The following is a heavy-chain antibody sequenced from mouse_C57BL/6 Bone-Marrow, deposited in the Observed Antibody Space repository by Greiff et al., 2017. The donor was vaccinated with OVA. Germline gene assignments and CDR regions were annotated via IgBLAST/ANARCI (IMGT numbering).Heavy chain of an antibody. CDR2: IYPGSGST. D-gene: IGHD2-13*01. CDR3: ARIRLRCDGAMDY. V-gene: IGHV1-55*01. CDR1: GYTFTSYW. Sequence: QVQLQQPGAELVKPGASVKMSCKASGYTFTSYWITWVKQRPGQGLEWIGDIYPGSGSTNYNEKFKSKATLTVDTSSSTAYMQLSSLTSEDSAVYYCARIRLRCDGAMDYWGQGTSVTVSS. J-gene: IGHJ4*01.